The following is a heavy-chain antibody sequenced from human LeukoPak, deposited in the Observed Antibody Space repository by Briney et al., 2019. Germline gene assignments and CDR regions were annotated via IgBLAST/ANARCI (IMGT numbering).Heavy chain of an antibody. Sequence: SETLSLTCTVSGGSINSSSYYWGWIRQPPGKGLEWIASIYYSGSTYYNPSLKSRVTISVDTSKNQFSLKLSSVTAADTAVYYCARSDDSHYDILTGFDYWGQGTLVTVSS. CDR2: IYYSGST. D-gene: IGHD3-9*01. CDR1: GGSINSSSYY. J-gene: IGHJ4*02. V-gene: IGHV4-39*01. CDR3: ARSDDSHYDILTGFDY.